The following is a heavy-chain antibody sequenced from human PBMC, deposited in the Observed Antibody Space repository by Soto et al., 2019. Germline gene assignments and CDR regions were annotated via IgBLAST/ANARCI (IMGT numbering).Heavy chain of an antibody. Sequence: GGSLRLSCAASGFICTSYDMSWVRQAPGKGLEWVSRILVGGSTHYEDSVKGRFTISRDRSKNTLYLQMNSLTAGDTAMYYCAKATATGGGAFDICGQGTMVTVSS. CDR3: AKATATGGGAFDI. CDR1: GFICTSYD. V-gene: IGHV3-23*01. D-gene: IGHD2-8*02. CDR2: ILVGGST. J-gene: IGHJ3*02.